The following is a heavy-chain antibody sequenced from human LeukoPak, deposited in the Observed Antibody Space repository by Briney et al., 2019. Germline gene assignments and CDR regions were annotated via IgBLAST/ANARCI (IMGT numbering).Heavy chain of an antibody. CDR2: IKSKTDGGTT. V-gene: IGHV3-15*01. J-gene: IGHJ4*02. Sequence: PGGSLRLSCAASGFTFSNAWMSWVRQAPGKGLEWVGRIKSKTDGGTTDYAAPVKGRFTISREDSKNTLYLQMNSLKTEDTAVYYCTSSDWFHSWDTFWGQGTLVTVSS. D-gene: IGHD3-9*01. CDR3: TSSDWFHSWDTF. CDR1: GFTFSNAW.